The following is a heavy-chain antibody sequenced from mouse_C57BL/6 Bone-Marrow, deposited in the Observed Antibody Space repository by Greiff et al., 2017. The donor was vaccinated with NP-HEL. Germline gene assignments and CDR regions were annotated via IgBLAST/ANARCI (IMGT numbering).Heavy chain of an antibody. CDR2: IDPSASYT. CDR3: ARLYYFDD. Sequence: VQLQQPGAELVRPGTSVKLSCKASGYTFTSYWMHWVKQRPGQGLEWIGVIDPSASYTNYNQKFKGKATLTVDTSSSTAYMQLSSLTSEDSAVYYCARLYYFDDWGQGTTLTVSS. CDR1: GYTFTSYW. V-gene: IGHV1-59*01. J-gene: IGHJ2*01.